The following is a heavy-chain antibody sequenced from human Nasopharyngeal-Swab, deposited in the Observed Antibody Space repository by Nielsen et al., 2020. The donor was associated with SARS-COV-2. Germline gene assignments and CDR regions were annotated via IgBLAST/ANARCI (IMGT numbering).Heavy chain of an antibody. Sequence: SETLSLTCTVSGGSISSYYWNWIRQPPGKGLEWIGYVHFLGSTDYNPSLKSRVTISLDTSNYQVSLRLSSVTAADTAVYYCARDSYRDAFDIWGQGTMATVSS. CDR1: GGSISSYY. CDR3: ARDSYRDAFDI. CDR2: VHFLGST. J-gene: IGHJ3*02. V-gene: IGHV4-59*13.